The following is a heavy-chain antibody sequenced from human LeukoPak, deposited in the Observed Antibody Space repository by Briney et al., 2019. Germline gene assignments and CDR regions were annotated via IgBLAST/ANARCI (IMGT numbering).Heavy chain of an antibody. CDR2: ISYDGSNK. CDR1: GFTFSSYA. V-gene: IGHV3-30*18. CDR3: AKMASIVVVTATTGGFDY. Sequence: GRSLRLSCAASGFTFSSYAMHWVRQAPGKGLEWVAVISYDGSNKYYADSVKGRFTISRDNSKNTLYLQMNSLRAEDTAVYYCAKMASIVVVTATTGGFDYWGQGTLVTVSS. D-gene: IGHD2-21*02. J-gene: IGHJ4*02.